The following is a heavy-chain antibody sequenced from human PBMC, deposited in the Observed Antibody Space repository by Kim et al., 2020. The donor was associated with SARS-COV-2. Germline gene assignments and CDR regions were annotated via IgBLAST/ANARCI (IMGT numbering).Heavy chain of an antibody. D-gene: IGHD3-3*01. CDR3: ARGARFSAIVDF. J-gene: IGHJ4*02. V-gene: IGHV3-53*01. Sequence: YYADSVNGRFTISRDSPKNTLYLQMNSLSVEDTAMYYCARGARFSAIVDFWGQGTLVIVSS.